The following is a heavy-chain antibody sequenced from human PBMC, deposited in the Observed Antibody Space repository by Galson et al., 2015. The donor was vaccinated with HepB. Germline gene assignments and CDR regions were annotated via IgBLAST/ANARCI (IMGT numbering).Heavy chain of an antibody. D-gene: IGHD3-10*01. V-gene: IGHV1-3*01. CDR2: INAGNGNT. CDR3: ARGHVLLWFGESAVGMDV. J-gene: IGHJ6*02. CDR1: GYTFTSYA. Sequence: SVKVSCKASGYTFTSYAMHWVRQAPGQRLEWMGWINAGNGNTKYSQKFQGRVTITRDTSASTAYMELSSLRSEDTAVYYCARGHVLLWFGESAVGMDVWGQGTTVTVSS.